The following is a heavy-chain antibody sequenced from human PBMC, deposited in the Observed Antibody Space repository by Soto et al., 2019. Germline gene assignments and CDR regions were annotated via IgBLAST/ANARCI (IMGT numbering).Heavy chain of an antibody. Sequence: QVQLQESGPGLVKPSGTLSLTCAVSGDSISSSKWWSWVRQPQGKGLEWIGEIYHSGSTNYNPSLKSRVIISVDKSTNQFSLKMSSVTDADTAVYYCARGERQQQLDYWGQGTLVTVSS. CDR3: ARGERQQQLDY. CDR2: IYHSGST. V-gene: IGHV4-4*02. D-gene: IGHD6-13*01. J-gene: IGHJ4*02. CDR1: GDSISSSKW.